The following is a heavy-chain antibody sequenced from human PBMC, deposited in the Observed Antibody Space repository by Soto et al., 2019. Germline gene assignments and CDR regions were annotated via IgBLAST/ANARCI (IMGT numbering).Heavy chain of an antibody. CDR2: ISYDGSNK. CDR1: GFTFSSYA. CDR3: ARDSGYDILTGYYKC. Sequence: GGSLRLSCAASGFTFSSYAMHWVRQAPGKGLEWVAVISYDGSNKYYADSVKGRFTISRDNSKNTLYLQMNSLRAEDTAVYYCARDSGYDILTGYYKCWGQGTLVTVSS. J-gene: IGHJ4*02. D-gene: IGHD3-9*01. V-gene: IGHV3-30-3*01.